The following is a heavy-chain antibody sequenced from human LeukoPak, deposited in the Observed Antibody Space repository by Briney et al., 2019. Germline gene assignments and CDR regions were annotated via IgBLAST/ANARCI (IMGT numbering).Heavy chain of an antibody. D-gene: IGHD5-12*01. CDR1: GGSISSSSYY. CDR2: IYYSGST. V-gene: IGHV4-39*07. J-gene: IGHJ6*02. Sequence: SETLSLTCTVSGGSISSSSYYWGWIRQPPGKGLEWIGSIYYSGSTYYNPSLKSRVTISVDTSKNQFSLKLSSVTAADTAVYYCARGGYDKYYYYYYGMDVWGQGTTVTVSS. CDR3: ARGGYDKYYYYYYGMDV.